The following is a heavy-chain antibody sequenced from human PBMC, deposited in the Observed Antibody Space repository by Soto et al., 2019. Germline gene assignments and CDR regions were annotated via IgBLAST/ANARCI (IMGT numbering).Heavy chain of an antibody. Sequence: GGSLRLSCAASRFTFSSYGMHWVRQAPGKGLEWVAVISYDGSNKYYADSVKGRFTISRDNSKNTLYLQMNSLRVEDTSVYYYAKRFVSGSWSTFXYCGQGTVVSVSS. D-gene: IGHD1-26*01. J-gene: IGHJ4*02. CDR2: ISYDGSNK. CDR1: RFTFSSYG. CDR3: AKRFVSGSWSTFXY. V-gene: IGHV3-30*18.